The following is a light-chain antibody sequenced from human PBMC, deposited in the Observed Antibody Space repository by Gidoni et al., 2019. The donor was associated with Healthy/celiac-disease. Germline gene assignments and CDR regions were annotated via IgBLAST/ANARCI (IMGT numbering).Light chain of an antibody. V-gene: IGKV1-5*03. CDR3: QQYNSYGWT. Sequence: IQITQSPYTLSPSVGDRVTITCRASQSLSSWLALYQQKPGKAPKLLIYKASSLESGVPSRFGGSGSGTEFTLTISSLQPDDFATYYCQQYNSYGWTFGQGTKVEIK. CDR2: KAS. J-gene: IGKJ1*01. CDR1: QSLSSW.